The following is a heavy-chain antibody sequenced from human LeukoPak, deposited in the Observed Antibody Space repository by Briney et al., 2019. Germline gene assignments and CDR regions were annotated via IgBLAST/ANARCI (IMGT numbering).Heavy chain of an antibody. CDR1: GYSFTSYW. J-gene: IGHJ4*02. V-gene: IGHV5-51*01. CDR2: TYPGDSDT. CDR3: ARGNYDGSGYYMYYFDY. D-gene: IGHD3-22*01. Sequence: GESLKISCKGSGYSFTSYWIGWVRQMPGKGLEWMGITYPGDSDTRYSPSFQGQVTISADKSISTAYLQWSSLKASDTAMYYCARGNYDGSGYYMYYFDYWGQGTLVTVSS.